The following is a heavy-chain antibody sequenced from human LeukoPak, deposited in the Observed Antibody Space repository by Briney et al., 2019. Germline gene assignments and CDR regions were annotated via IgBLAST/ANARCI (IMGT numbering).Heavy chain of an antibody. CDR3: ARERAAGVFDY. D-gene: IGHD6-13*01. Sequence: GGSLRLSCAASGFTVSSSYMNWVRQAPGKGLQWVSVLYSDGTTYYADSVKGRFTISRDNSKNTLYLQMNSLRAEDTAVYYCARERAAGVFDYWGQGTLVTVSS. V-gene: IGHV3-66*01. CDR2: LYSDGTT. CDR1: GFTVSSSY. J-gene: IGHJ4*02.